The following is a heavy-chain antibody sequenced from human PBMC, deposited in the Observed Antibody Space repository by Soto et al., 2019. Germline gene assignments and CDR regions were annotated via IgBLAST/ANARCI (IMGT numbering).Heavy chain of an antibody. V-gene: IGHV1-8*01. J-gene: IGHJ5*02. CDR3: ARMSSSSWYNWFDP. CDR2: TNPNSGNT. CDR1: GYTFTSYD. Sequence: ASVKVSCKASGYTFTSYDINWVRQATGQGLEWMGWTNPNSGNTGYAEKLQGRVTMTRNTSMSTVYMELSSLRSEDTAVYYCARMSSSSWYNWFDPWGQGTLVTVSS. D-gene: IGHD6-13*01.